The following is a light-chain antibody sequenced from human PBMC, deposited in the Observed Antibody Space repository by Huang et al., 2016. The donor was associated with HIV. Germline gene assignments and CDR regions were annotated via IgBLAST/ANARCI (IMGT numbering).Light chain of an antibody. CDR3: QQYNKWPT. CDR2: DAS. CDR1: QSVSSN. J-gene: IGKJ3*01. V-gene: IGKV3-15*01. Sequence: EIVMTQSPATLAVSPGERATFSCRASQSVSSNLAWYQQKPGQAPRLLIYDASTRAPGIPARISGGGSRTEITLTISSLQSEDFAVYYCQQYNKWPTFGHGTKVDIK.